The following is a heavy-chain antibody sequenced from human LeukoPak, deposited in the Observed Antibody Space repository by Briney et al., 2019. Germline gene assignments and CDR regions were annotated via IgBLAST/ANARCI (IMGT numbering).Heavy chain of an antibody. J-gene: IGHJ5*02. CDR2: IKQDGSEK. D-gene: IGHD4-17*01. Sequence: GGSLRLSCAASGFTFSSYWMSWVRQAPGKGLEWVANIKQDGSEKYYVDSVKGRFTISRDNAKNSLYLQMNSLRAEDTAVYYCARGGMTTVTTEGWFDPWGQGTLVTVSS. CDR3: ARGGMTTVTTEGWFDP. V-gene: IGHV3-7*01. CDR1: GFTFSSYW.